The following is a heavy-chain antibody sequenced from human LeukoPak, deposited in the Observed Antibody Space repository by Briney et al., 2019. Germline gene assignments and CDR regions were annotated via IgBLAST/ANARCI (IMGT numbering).Heavy chain of an antibody. CDR3: ASAYLIRDAFDI. CDR1: GGAIGGGAYY. Sequence: PSQTLSLTCTVSGGAIGGGAYYWSWIRQHPGKGLEWIGYIHYSGSTYYNTSLKTRVTISVDTSKNQFSLKLSSVTAADTAVYYCASAYLIRDAFDIWGQGTMLTVSS. J-gene: IGHJ3*02. V-gene: IGHV4-31*03. D-gene: IGHD2-21*01. CDR2: IHYSGST.